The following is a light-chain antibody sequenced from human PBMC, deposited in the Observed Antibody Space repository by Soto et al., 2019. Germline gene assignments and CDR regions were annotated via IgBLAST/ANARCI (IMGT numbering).Light chain of an antibody. V-gene: IGKV3-11*01. Sequence: EIVLTQSPATLSLSPGERATLSCRASQSVSSYLFACHQKQGQQPRLLIYDASNRATGIQARFSGSGSGTDFTLTISSLEHEDFAVYYCHQRSNCPRTFGGGTKVEIK. CDR2: DAS. CDR3: HQRSNCPRT. CDR1: QSVSSY. J-gene: IGKJ4*02.